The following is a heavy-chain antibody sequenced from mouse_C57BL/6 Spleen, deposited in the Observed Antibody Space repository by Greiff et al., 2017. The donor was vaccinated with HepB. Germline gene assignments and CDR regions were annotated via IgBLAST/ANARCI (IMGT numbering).Heavy chain of an antibody. J-gene: IGHJ2*01. CDR1: GYTFTSYW. CDR2: IYPGSGST. CDR3: ARGGNITTVVENFDY. V-gene: IGHV1-55*01. Sequence: QVQLQQPGAELVKPGASVKMSCKASGYTFTSYWITWVKQRPGQGLEWIGDIYPGSGSTNYNEKFKSKATLTVDTSSSTAYMQLSSLTSEDSAVYYCARGGNITTVVENFDYWGQGTTLTVSS. D-gene: IGHD1-1*01.